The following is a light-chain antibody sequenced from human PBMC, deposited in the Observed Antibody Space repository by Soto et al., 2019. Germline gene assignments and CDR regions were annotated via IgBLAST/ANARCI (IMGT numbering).Light chain of an antibody. CDR2: GAY. CDR1: QTVNSD. V-gene: IGKV3-15*01. CDR3: QQSNDWPRT. Sequence: DIVLTQSPVTLSASPGESATLSCRASQTVNSDLAWYQQKPGQAPRLLIYGAYIRAVGIPARFSGSGSGADFTLTIRSLQSEDFALYFCQQSNDWPRTFGQGTKVYIK. J-gene: IGKJ1*01.